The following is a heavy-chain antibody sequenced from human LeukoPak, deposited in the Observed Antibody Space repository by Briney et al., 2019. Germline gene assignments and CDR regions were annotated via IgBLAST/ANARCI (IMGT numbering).Heavy chain of an antibody. V-gene: IGHV3-7*01. CDR3: ARVQRRWELRGGPWFDP. D-gene: IGHD1-26*01. Sequence: GGSLRLSRAASGFTFSSYWMSWVRQAPGKGLEWVANIKQDGSEKYYVDSVKGRFTISRDNAKNSLYLQMNSLRAEDTAVYYCARVQRRWELRGGPWFDPWGQGTLVTVSS. CDR2: IKQDGSEK. J-gene: IGHJ5*02. CDR1: GFTFSSYW.